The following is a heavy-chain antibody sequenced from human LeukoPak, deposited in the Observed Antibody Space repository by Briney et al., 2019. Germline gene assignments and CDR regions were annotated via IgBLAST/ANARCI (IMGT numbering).Heavy chain of an antibody. Sequence: ASVKVSCKASGGTFSNYAFSWVRQAPGQGLEWMGGIIPIFGTANYAQKFQGRVTITADESTSTGYMELSSLRSEDTAVYYCARGEVPPHYFDYWGQGTLVTVSS. V-gene: IGHV1-69*13. J-gene: IGHJ4*02. CDR1: GGTFSNYA. CDR3: ARGEVPPHYFDY. CDR2: IIPIFGTA.